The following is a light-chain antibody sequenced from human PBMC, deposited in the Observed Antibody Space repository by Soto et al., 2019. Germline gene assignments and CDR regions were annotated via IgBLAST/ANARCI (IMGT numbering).Light chain of an antibody. CDR3: SSYTNTSTLV. V-gene: IGLV2-14*03. CDR2: DVS. J-gene: IGLJ3*02. Sequence: QSVLTQPASVSGSPGQSFTISCTGTSSDVGAYNLVSWYQQHPGRAPKLFIFDVSDRPSGVSNRFSGSKSGNTASLTISGLQAEDEAFYYCSSYTNTSTLVFGGGTKLTVL. CDR1: SSDVGAYNL.